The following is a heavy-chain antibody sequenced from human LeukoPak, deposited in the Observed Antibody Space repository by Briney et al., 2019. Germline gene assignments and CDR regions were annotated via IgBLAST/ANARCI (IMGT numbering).Heavy chain of an antibody. D-gene: IGHD2/OR15-2a*01. Sequence: GGSLRLSCAASGFTFSNYGMHWVRQAPGKGLEWVALIWYDGSNKYYTDSVKGRLTISRDNSKDTLFLQMNSLRAEDTAVYYCAREGPRGNSQFDYWGQGTLVTVSS. CDR3: AREGPRGNSQFDY. V-gene: IGHV3-33*01. CDR1: GFTFSNYG. CDR2: IWYDGSNK. J-gene: IGHJ4*02.